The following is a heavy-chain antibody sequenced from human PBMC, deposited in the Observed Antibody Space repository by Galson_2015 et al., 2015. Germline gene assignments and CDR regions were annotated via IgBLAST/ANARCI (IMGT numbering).Heavy chain of an antibody. V-gene: IGHV5-51*01. D-gene: IGHD2-15*01. Sequence: QSGAEVKKPGESLKISCRGSGYSFTSYWIGWVRQMPGKGLEWMGIIYPGDSDTRYSPSFQGQVTISADKSISTAYLQWSSLKASDTAMYYCARGGYCSGGSCYRVYNWFDPWGQGTLVTVSS. CDR2: IYPGDSDT. J-gene: IGHJ5*02. CDR3: ARGGYCSGGSCYRVYNWFDP. CDR1: GYSFTSYW.